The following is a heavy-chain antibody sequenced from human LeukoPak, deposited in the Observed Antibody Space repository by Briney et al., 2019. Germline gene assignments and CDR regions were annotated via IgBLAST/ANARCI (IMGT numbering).Heavy chain of an antibody. CDR3: ATDTGVRNSFWDY. J-gene: IGHJ4*02. Sequence: SVKVSCKASGGTFSSYAISWVRQAPGQGLEWMGRIIPILGIANYAQKFQGRVTITADKSTSTAYMELSSLRSEDTAVYYCATDTGVRNSFWDYWGQGTLVTVSS. CDR1: GGTFSSYA. V-gene: IGHV1-69*04. D-gene: IGHD3-10*01. CDR2: IIPILGIA.